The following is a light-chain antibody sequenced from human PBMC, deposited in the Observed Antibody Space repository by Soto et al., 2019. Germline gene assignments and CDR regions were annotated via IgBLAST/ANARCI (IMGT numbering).Light chain of an antibody. CDR3: QQYDNCIPVP. CDR2: KAS. CDR1: QSISSW. V-gene: IGKV1-5*03. J-gene: IGKJ4*02. Sequence: DIQMTQSPSTLSASVGDRVTITCRASQSISSWLAWYQQKPGKAPKLLIYKASSLESGVPSRSSGSGSGTEFTLTFITLPAACFVNIYSQQYDNCIPVPFGRGTKVEIK.